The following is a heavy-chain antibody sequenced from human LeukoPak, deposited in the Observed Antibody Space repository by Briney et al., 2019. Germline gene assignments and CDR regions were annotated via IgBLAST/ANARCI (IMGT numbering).Heavy chain of an antibody. J-gene: IGHJ4*02. V-gene: IGHV4-38-2*02. Sequence: SETLSLTCTVSDYSISSGYYWGWIRQPPGKGLEWIGSIYYSGSTDYNPSLKSRVTISVDTSKNQFSLKLSSVTAADTAVYYCARERRRYSSSWSYFDYWGQGTLVTVSS. CDR1: DYSISSGYY. CDR3: ARERRRYSSSWSYFDY. D-gene: IGHD6-13*01. CDR2: IYYSGST.